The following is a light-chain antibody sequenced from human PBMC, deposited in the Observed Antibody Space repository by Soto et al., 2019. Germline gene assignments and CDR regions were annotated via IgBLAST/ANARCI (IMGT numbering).Light chain of an antibody. V-gene: IGLV1-47*01. CDR1: SSNIGSNY. J-gene: IGLJ2*01. Sequence: QSVLTQPPSASGTPGQRVTISCSGSSSNIGSNYVYWYQQLPGTAPKLLIYRSNQRPSRVPDRFSGSQSGTSASLAISGLRSEDEADYHCAAGDDSLRGPVFGGGTKLTVL. CDR3: AAGDDSLRGPV. CDR2: RSN.